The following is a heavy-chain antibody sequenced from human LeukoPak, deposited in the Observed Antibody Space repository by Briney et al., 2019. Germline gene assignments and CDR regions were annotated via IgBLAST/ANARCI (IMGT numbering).Heavy chain of an antibody. Sequence: GESLKISCKGSGYSFTSYWIGWARQMPGKGLEWMGIIYPGDSDTRYSPSFQGQVTISADKSISTAYLQWSSLKASDTAMYYCARRVVAATDAFDIWGQGTMVTVSS. CDR2: IYPGDSDT. CDR1: GYSFTSYW. V-gene: IGHV5-51*01. D-gene: IGHD2-15*01. J-gene: IGHJ3*02. CDR3: ARRVVAATDAFDI.